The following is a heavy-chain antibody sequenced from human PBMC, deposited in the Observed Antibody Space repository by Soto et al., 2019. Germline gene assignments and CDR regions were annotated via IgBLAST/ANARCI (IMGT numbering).Heavy chain of an antibody. CDR1: GSSINSSGYY. D-gene: IGHD3-3*02. CDR3: ARLPSRHLVDY. Sequence: SETLSLTCTVSGSSINSSGYYWGWIRQPPGKGLEWIGSMFYGVSTYYNPSLKSRVTVSVDTSKNQFSLNLRSVTAADTAVYYCARLPSRHLVDYWGQGTLVTVS. J-gene: IGHJ4*02. V-gene: IGHV4-39*01. CDR2: MFYGVST.